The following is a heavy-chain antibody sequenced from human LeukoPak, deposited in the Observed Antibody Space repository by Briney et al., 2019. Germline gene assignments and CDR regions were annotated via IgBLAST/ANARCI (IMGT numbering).Heavy chain of an antibody. CDR2: IIPNSGGA. CDR3: ARDKSTTRHFDY. Sequence: AAVKVSCKASGYTFTGYYMHWVRQAPGQGLEWMGWIIPNSGGANYAQKFQGRVTMTRDTSISTAYMELSSLRSDDTAVYYCARDKSTTRHFDYWGREPWSPSPQ. CDR1: GYTFTGYY. D-gene: IGHD5/OR15-5a*01. V-gene: IGHV1-2*02. J-gene: IGHJ4*02.